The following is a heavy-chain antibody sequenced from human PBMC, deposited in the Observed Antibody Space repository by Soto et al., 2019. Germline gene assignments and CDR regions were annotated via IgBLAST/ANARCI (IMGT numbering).Heavy chain of an antibody. CDR1: GFSFISYA. CDR3: VRASGMDV. CDR2: ISYDGSNK. Sequence: SLSLSCAASGFSFISYAIHFFRHSPFKGLEWVAVISYDGSNKYYADSVKGRFTVSRHDSKNTLYLQMNSLRTEDTAVYYCVRASGMDVWGQGTTVTVSS. V-gene: IGHV3-30-3*01. J-gene: IGHJ6*02.